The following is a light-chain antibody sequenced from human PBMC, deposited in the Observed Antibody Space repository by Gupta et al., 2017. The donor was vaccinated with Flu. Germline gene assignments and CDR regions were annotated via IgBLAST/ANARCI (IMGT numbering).Light chain of an antibody. V-gene: IGKV1D-12*01. CDR2: TAS. J-gene: IGKJ5*01. CDR3: QQAYKFPIT. CDR1: EPISNW. Sequence: DIQMTQSPSSVSASVGDRVTTTCRASEPISNWLTWYQQKPGKAPNLLIYTASSLQTGVPSRFSGSGSGTDFTLTISSVQPEDFATYYCQQAYKFPITFGQGTRLEIK.